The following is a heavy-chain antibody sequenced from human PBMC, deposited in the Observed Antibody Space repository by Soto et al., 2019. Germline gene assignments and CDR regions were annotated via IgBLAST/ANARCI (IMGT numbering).Heavy chain of an antibody. CDR3: ANGPYDFWSGYLFDY. CDR2: IIPIFGTA. CDR1: VGTFSSNA. J-gene: IGHJ4*02. D-gene: IGHD3-3*01. Sequence: GASVKVSCKASVGTFSSNAISWVRQAPGQGLEWMGGIIPIFGTANYAQKFQGRVTITADESTSTAYMELSSLRSEDTAVYYCANGPYDFWSGYLFDYWGQGTLVTVSS. V-gene: IGHV1-69*13.